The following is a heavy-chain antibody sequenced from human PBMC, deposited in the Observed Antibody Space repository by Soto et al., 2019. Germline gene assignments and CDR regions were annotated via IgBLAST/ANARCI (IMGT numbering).Heavy chain of an antibody. CDR3: TRGGDYGGRQDAFDI. CDR2: ITSSSSTI. Sequence: EVQLVESGGGLVQSGGSLRLSCAASGFTFSSYSMYWVRQAPGKGLEWVSYITSSSSTIYYADSVKGRFTSSRDNAKNSLYLQMNSLRAEDTAIYYCTRGGDYGGRQDAFDIWGQGTMVTVSS. J-gene: IGHJ3*02. CDR1: GFTFSSYS. D-gene: IGHD4-17*01. V-gene: IGHV3-48*01.